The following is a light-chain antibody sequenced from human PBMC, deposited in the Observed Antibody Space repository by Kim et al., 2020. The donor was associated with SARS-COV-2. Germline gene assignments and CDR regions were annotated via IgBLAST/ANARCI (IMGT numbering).Light chain of an antibody. CDR2: GAS. CDR1: QVINNY. V-gene: IGKV1-27*01. CDR3: QKYDSAPWT. Sequence: ASVGDRVTITCRASQVINNYLAWYQQKPGKAPTVLIYGASTLLSGVPSRFSGSGSGTDFTLTISSLQPEDVATYYCQKYDSAPWTFGHGTKVEVK. J-gene: IGKJ1*01.